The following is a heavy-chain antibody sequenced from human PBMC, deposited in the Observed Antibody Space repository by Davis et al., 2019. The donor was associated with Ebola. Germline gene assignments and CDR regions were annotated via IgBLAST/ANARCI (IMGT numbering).Heavy chain of an antibody. Sequence: GESLKISCKGSGYSFTSYWITWVRQMPGKGLEWLGRIDPFDSYTNYNPSFQGHVTISADKSITTAYLQWSSLKASDTAMYYCARDVLNSPEGSWFDPWGQGTLVIVSS. V-gene: IGHV5-10-1*01. D-gene: IGHD1/OR15-1a*01. CDR3: ARDVLNSPEGSWFDP. CDR2: IDPFDSYT. CDR1: GYSFTSYW. J-gene: IGHJ5*02.